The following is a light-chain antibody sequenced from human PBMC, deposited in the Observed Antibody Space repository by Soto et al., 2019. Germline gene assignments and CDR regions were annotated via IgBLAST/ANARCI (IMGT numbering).Light chain of an antibody. Sequence: EIVMTQSPATLSVSPGGRATLSCRASQSVSSYLAWYQQRPGQPPRLLIYGASTRATGIPGSFSVSGSGTEFSLTISSLQSEDFAGYYCQQYNTWPPKYTFGQGTNLEIK. V-gene: IGKV3-15*01. CDR2: GAS. CDR1: QSVSSY. J-gene: IGKJ2*01. CDR3: QQYNTWPPKYT.